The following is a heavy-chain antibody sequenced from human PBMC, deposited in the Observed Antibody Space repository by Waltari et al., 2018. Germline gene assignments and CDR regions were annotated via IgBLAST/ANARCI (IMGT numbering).Heavy chain of an antibody. CDR1: GYTFTGYY. D-gene: IGHD6-6*01. V-gene: IGHV1-2*02. Sequence: QVQLVQSGAEVKKPGASVKVSCKASGYTFTGYYMHWVRQAPGQGLEWMGWINPNSGSTNYAQKFQGRVTMTRDTSISTAYMELSRLRSDDTAVYYCARSVAASSPGYWGQGTLVTVSS. J-gene: IGHJ4*02. CDR2: INPNSGST. CDR3: ARSVAASSPGY.